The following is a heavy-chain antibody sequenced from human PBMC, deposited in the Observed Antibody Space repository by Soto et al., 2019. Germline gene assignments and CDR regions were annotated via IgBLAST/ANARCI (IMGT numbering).Heavy chain of an antibody. CDR1: GCSISNYY. CDR3: ARRYGPSFDY. Sequence: QVQLQESGPGLVKPSETLSLTCTVSGCSISNYYWSWIRQPPGKGLAWIGYIYYSGSTNYNPSLKSRVTIAVDTSKNQFSLSLSSVTAADTAVYYCARRYGPSFDYWGQGTLVTVSS. D-gene: IGHD4-17*01. J-gene: IGHJ4*02. CDR2: IYYSGST. V-gene: IGHV4-59*01.